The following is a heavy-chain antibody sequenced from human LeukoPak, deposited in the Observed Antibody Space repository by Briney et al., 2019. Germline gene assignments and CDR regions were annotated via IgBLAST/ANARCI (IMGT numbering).Heavy chain of an antibody. CDR3: AKGSYYDSRGSFYFGY. J-gene: IGHJ4*02. Sequence: GGSLRLSCAASGFTFSSYAMSWVRQAPGKGLEWVSGISGSGDNTYYADSVKGGFTISRDNSKNTLYVQMNSLGTEDTAAYYCAKGSYYDSRGSFYFGYWGQGTLVTVSS. CDR2: ISGSGDNT. V-gene: IGHV3-23*01. CDR1: GFTFSSYA. D-gene: IGHD3-22*01.